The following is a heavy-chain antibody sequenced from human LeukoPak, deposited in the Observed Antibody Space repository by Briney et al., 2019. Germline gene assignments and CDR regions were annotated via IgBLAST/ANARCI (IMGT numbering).Heavy chain of an antibody. CDR1: GYSISSGYY. CDR2: IYHSGST. V-gene: IGHV4-38-2*01. CDR3: ARHFVRSGSYWADY. J-gene: IGHJ4*02. Sequence: PSETLSLTCAVSGYSISSGYYWGRIRQSPGKGLEWIGIIYHSGSTYYNPSLKSRVTISVDTSKNQFSLRVTSVTAADTAVYHCARHFVRSGSYWADYWGQGTLVTVSS. D-gene: IGHD1-26*01.